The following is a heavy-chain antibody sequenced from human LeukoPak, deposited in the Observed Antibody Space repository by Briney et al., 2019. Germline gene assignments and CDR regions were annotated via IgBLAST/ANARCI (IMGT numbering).Heavy chain of an antibody. V-gene: IGHV4-34*01. D-gene: IGHD3-22*01. J-gene: IGHJ5*02. CDR2: INHSGST. CDR1: GGSFSGYY. CDR3: ARGNRVYYDSSFDP. Sequence: NPSETLSLTCAVYGGSFSGYYWSWIRQPPGKGLEWIGEINHSGSTNYNPSLKSRVTISVNTSKNQFSLKLSSVTAADTAVYYCARGNRVYYDSSFDPWGQGTLLTVSS.